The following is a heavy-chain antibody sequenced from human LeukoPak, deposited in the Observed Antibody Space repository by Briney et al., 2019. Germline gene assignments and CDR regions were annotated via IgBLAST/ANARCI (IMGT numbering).Heavy chain of an antibody. CDR3: AREYSSSSGRAFDI. CDR2: ISSSSSTI. CDR1: GFTLSTYT. Sequence: GGSLRLSCAASGFTLSTYTMNWVRQAPGKGLQWFSYISSSSSTIYYADSVKGRFTISRDNAKNSLYLQMNSLRDEDTAVYYCAREYSSSSGRAFDIWGQGTMATVSS. D-gene: IGHD6-6*01. J-gene: IGHJ3*02. V-gene: IGHV3-48*02.